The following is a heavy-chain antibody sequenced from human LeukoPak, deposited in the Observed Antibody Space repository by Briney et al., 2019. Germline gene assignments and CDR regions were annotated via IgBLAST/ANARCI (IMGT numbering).Heavy chain of an antibody. CDR3: ASSSGYYYELGY. D-gene: IGHD3-22*01. CDR1: GYTFTSYD. CDR2: MNPNSGNT. Sequence: ASVKASCKASGYTFTSYDINWVRQATGQGLEWMGWMNPNSGNTGYAQKFQGRVTMTRNTSISTAYMELSSLRSEDTAVYYCASSSGYYYELGYWGQGTLVTVSS. V-gene: IGHV1-8*01. J-gene: IGHJ4*02.